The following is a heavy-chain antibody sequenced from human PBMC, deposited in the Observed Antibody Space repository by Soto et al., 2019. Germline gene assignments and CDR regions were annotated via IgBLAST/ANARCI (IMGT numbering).Heavy chain of an antibody. V-gene: IGHV3-30*19. J-gene: IGHJ6*02. D-gene: IGHD3-3*01. Sequence: CAAGRGRLMSWGVAGARQTTSKGMEWVAVIWYDGSNKNYADSVKGRFTISRDNSKNTLYLQMNSRRAEDTAVYYCARGYDFWSGYYYPYGMDVWGQVTIVPDS. CDR2: IWYDGSNK. CDR1: RGRLMSWG. CDR3: ARGYDFWSGYYYPYGMDV.